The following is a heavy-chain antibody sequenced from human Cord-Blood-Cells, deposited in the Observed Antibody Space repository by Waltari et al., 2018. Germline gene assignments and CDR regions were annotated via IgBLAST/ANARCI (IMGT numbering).Heavy chain of an antibody. CDR2: VKQGGRSK. D-gene: IGHD2-15*01. CDR1: GFTFSSYW. J-gene: IGHJ1*01. CDR3: AGGVEAGAN. Sequence: EVQLVESGGGLVQPGGSLRLSCAASGFTFSSYWMGWVRQAPGGGLEWVDNVKQGGRSKTLVDVLKGRFTIPRDNAKNSLYLLMDGPRGEDTAVYYCAGGVEAGANWGQGTLVTVA. V-gene: IGHV3-7*04.